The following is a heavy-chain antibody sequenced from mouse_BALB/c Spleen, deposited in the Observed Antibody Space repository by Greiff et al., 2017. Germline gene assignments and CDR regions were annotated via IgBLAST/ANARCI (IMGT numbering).Heavy chain of an antibody. J-gene: IGHJ3*01. CDR2: IRLKSNNYAT. CDR3: TEPFAY. CDR1: GFTFSNYW. Sequence: EVKVEESGGGLVQPGGSMKLSCVASGFTFSNYWMNWVRQSPEKGLEWVAEIRLKSNNYATHYAESVKGRFTISRDDSKSSVYLQMNNLRAEDTGIYYCTEPFAYWGQGTLVTVSA. V-gene: IGHV6-6*02.